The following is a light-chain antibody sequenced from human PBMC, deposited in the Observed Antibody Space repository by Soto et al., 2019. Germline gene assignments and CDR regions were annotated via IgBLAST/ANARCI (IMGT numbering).Light chain of an antibody. V-gene: IGLV6-57*04. CDR3: QSYDSSNHVV. Sequence: LTQPHSVSESPEKTVTISCTRSSGSIASNYVQWYQQRPGSAPTTVIYEDNQRPSGVPDRFSGSIDSSSNSASLTISGLKTEDEADYYCQSYDSSNHVVFGGGTKVTVL. J-gene: IGLJ2*01. CDR1: SGSIASNY. CDR2: EDN.